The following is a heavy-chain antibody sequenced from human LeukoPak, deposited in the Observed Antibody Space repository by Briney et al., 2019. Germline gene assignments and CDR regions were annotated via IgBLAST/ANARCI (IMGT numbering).Heavy chain of an antibody. V-gene: IGHV4-34*01. J-gene: IGHJ4*02. Sequence: SETLSPTCAVYGGSFSSYYWNWIRQPPGKGLEWIAEINHSGATNYHPSLKSRVTISVDRSKNQFSLKLSSVTAADTAVYYCALFEVVVGSTQDFWGQGTLVTVSS. CDR2: INHSGAT. CDR1: GGSFSSYY. D-gene: IGHD2-15*01. CDR3: ALFEVVVGSTQDF.